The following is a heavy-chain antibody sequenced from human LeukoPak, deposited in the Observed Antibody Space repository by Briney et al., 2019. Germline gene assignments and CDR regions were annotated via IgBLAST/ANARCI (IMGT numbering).Heavy chain of an antibody. D-gene: IGHD2-8*01. J-gene: IGHJ6*04. CDR1: GFNFSSYG. Sequence: GGSLRLSCAASGFNFSSYGMHWVRQAPGKGLEWVTSIWFDGSNIHYADSVKGRVIISRDNSKNTLYLQMNSLRAEDTAVYYCAKDRVVPRRDVGGMDVGGKGPTVTVP. CDR2: IWFDGSNI. CDR3: AKDRVVPRRDVGGMDV. V-gene: IGHV3-30*02.